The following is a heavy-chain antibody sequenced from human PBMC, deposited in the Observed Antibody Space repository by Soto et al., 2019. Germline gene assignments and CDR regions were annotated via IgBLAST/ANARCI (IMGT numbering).Heavy chain of an antibody. Sequence: PSETLSLTCSVSGDSISTVDYFWAWVRQPPGQALEYIGYIYKSATTYYNPSFESRVAISLDTSKSQFSLNVTSLTAADTAVYFCARGRYCLTGRCFPNWFDSWGQGTQVTVSS. CDR3: ARGRYCLTGRCFPNWFDS. D-gene: IGHD2-15*01. V-gene: IGHV4-30-4*01. CDR2: IYKSATT. J-gene: IGHJ5*01. CDR1: GDSISTVDYF.